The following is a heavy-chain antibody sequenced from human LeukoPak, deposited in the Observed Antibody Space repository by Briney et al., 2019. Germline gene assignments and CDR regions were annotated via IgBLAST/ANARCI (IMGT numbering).Heavy chain of an antibody. D-gene: IGHD6-19*01. CDR1: GFTFSSYG. CDR2: IRYDGSNK. Sequence: GGSLRLSCAASGFTFSSYGIHWVRQAPGKGLEWVAFIRYDGSNKYYADSVKGRFTISRDNSKNTLYLQMNSLRAEDTAVYYCAKDRAIAVAGYYFDYWGQGTLVTVSS. CDR3: AKDRAIAVAGYYFDY. V-gene: IGHV3-30*02. J-gene: IGHJ4*02.